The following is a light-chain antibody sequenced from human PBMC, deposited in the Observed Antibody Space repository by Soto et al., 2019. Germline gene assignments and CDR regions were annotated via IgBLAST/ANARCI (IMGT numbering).Light chain of an antibody. CDR1: QSVSSN. CDR3: QQRSTWPLT. CDR2: DAS. V-gene: IGKV3-15*01. J-gene: IGKJ4*01. Sequence: EIVMTQSPATLSVSPGERATLSCRASQSVSSNLAWYQQSPGQAPRLLIYDASTRAAGIPARFIGSGSGTEFTLTISSLEPEDFAVYYCQQRSTWPLTFGGGTKVDI.